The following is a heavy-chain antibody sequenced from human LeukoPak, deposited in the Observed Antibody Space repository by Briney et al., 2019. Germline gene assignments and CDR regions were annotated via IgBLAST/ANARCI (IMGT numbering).Heavy chain of an antibody. D-gene: IGHD2-21*02. Sequence: GGSLRLSCAASGFSFSTYGMHWVRQAPGKGLEWVAIIWYDGSNKYYADSVKGRFTISRDNSKNTLYLQMNSLRAEDTAVYYCARVGYGGDCYYWYFDLWGRGTLVTVSS. CDR2: IWYDGSNK. V-gene: IGHV3-33*01. CDR3: ARVGYGGDCYYWYFDL. CDR1: GFSFSTYG. J-gene: IGHJ2*01.